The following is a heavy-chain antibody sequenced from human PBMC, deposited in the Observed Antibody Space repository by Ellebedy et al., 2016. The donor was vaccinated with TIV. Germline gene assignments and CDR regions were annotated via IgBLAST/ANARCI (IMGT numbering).Heavy chain of an antibody. CDR1: GYTFTSYY. D-gene: IGHD6-13*01. CDR3: ARDLASIAAAGTSTYYYYGMDV. Sequence: AASVKVSCKASGYTFTSYYMHWVRQAPGQGLEWMGIINPSGGSTSYAQKFQGRVTMTRDTSTSTVYMELSSLRSEDTAVYYCARDLASIAAAGTSTYYYYGMDVWGQGTTVTVSS. V-gene: IGHV1-46*01. J-gene: IGHJ6*02. CDR2: INPSGGST.